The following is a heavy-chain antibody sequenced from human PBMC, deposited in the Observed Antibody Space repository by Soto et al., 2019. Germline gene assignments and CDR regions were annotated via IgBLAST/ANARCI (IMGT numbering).Heavy chain of an antibody. CDR2: IESGGST. CDR1: GFTVSSTY. D-gene: IGHD2-15*01. V-gene: IGHV3-53*02. J-gene: IGHJ6*02. CDR3: AKDLGPLRLLNYYFYRLDV. Sequence: EEQLVETGGGVIQRGGSLRLSCNASGFTVSSTYMSWVRQAPGMGLEWVAVIESGGSTHYADSVKGRFTISRDITKNMIYLQLHTLIAEDTAVYYCAKDLGPLRLLNYYFYRLDVWGQGNTVTVSS.